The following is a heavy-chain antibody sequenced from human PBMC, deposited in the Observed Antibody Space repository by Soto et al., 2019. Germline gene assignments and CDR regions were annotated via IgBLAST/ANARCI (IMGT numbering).Heavy chain of an antibody. D-gene: IGHD3-16*01. CDR2: VAYNVRT. V-gene: IGHV4-39*01. CDR1: GDYISSSSCF. J-gene: IGHJ5*02. Sequence: QVRLQESGPGLVKPSETLSLNCTVSGDYISSSSCFWAWIRRSPGKGLEWIATVAYNVRTYYNPSLTRRVTSSVDTTMTQFSLNLTSVTAADTAMSYCARASHYADPAQEWFAPWGQGTLVSVSS. CDR3: ARASHYADPAQEWFAP.